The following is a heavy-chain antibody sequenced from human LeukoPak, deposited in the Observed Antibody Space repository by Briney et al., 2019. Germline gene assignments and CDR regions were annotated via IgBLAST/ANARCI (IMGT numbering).Heavy chain of an antibody. Sequence: PGGSLRLSCAASGFTFSSYAMSWVRQAPGKGLEWVSAISGSGGSTYYADSVKGRFTNSRDNSKNTLYLQMNSLRAEDTAVYYCAKDPVPGIAVAGYFDYWGQGTLVTVSS. D-gene: IGHD6-19*01. CDR2: ISGSGGST. J-gene: IGHJ4*02. V-gene: IGHV3-23*01. CDR3: AKDPVPGIAVAGYFDY. CDR1: GFTFSSYA.